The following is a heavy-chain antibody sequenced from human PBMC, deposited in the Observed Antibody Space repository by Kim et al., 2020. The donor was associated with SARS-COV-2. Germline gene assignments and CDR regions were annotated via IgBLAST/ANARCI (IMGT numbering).Heavy chain of an antibody. CDR3: ARAPIGLVFDY. CDR1: GGSISSYY. CDR2: IYYSGST. Sequence: SETLSLTCTVSGGSISSYYWSWIRQPPGKGLEWIGYIYYSGSTNYNPSLKSRVTISVDTSKNQFSLKLSSVTAADTAVYYCARAPIGLVFDYWGQGTLVTVSS. V-gene: IGHV4-59*13. D-gene: IGHD5-12*01. J-gene: IGHJ4*02.